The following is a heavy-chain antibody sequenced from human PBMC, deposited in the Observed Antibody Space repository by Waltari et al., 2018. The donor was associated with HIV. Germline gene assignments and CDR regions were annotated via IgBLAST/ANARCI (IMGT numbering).Heavy chain of an antibody. Sequence: EMQLVESGGGLVQPGGSLRLSCLASGFTFSSCEMNWVRQVPGKGLEWISYIGSSGTTISYADSVKGRFTFSRDNAKKSLFLQMNSLRVEDTAVYWCARVNQVLYYGMDVWGQGTTVTVSS. D-gene: IGHD2-2*02. CDR3: ARVNQVLYYGMDV. CDR1: GFTFSSCE. V-gene: IGHV3-48*03. CDR2: IGSSGTTI. J-gene: IGHJ6*02.